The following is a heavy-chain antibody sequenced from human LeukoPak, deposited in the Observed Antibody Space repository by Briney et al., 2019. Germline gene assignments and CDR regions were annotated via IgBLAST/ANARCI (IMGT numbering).Heavy chain of an antibody. Sequence: SETLSLTCTVAGGSISSRSYYWGWIRQSPGKGLEWIGSIYDSGSTYYNPSFKSRVTISVDTSKNQFSLKLSSVTAADTAVYYCARSGYRGSPYYFDYWGQGTLVTVSS. CDR2: IYDSGST. CDR3: ARSGYRGSPYYFDY. J-gene: IGHJ4*02. D-gene: IGHD6-13*01. CDR1: GGSISSRSYY. V-gene: IGHV4-39*07.